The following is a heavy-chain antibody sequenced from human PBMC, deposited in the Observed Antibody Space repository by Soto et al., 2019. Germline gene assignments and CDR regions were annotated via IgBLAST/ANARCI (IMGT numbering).Heavy chain of an antibody. CDR1: GGTFSSYA. CDR2: IIPIVGTA. V-gene: IGHV1-69*06. D-gene: IGHD2-21*02. Sequence: SVKVSCKASGGTFSSYAISWVRQAPGQGLEWMGGIIPIVGTANYAQKSQGRVTITADKSTSTAYMELSSLRSEDTAVCYSARLVNCGGDCFDAFDIWGQGTMVTVSS. CDR3: ARLVNCGGDCFDAFDI. J-gene: IGHJ3*02.